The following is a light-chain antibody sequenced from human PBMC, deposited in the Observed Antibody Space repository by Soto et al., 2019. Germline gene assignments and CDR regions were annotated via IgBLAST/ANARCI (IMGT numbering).Light chain of an antibody. CDR1: QSVSSSY. CDR2: GAS. CDR3: QQYGSWT. V-gene: IGKV3-20*01. Sequence: EIVLTQSPGTLSLSPGERATLSCRASQSVSSSYFAWYQQKPGQAPRLLIYGASSRATGIPDRFSGSGSGTDFTLTISRLEPEDFACYYCQQYGSWTFGQGTKVEIK. J-gene: IGKJ1*01.